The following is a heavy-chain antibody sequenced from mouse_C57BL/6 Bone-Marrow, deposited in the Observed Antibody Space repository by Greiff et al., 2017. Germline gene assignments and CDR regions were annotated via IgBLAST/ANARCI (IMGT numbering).Heavy chain of an antibody. J-gene: IGHJ2*01. CDR3: ATGCPDY. CDR1: GYTFTSYW. V-gene: IGHV1-69*01. D-gene: IGHD6-1*01. CDR2: IDPSDSYT. Sequence: QVQLQQPGAELVMPGASVKLSCKASGYTFTSYWMHWVKQRPGQGLEWIGEIDPSDSYTNYNQKFKGKSTLTVDKSSSTANMQLSSLTSEDSAVYYCATGCPDYWGQGTTLTVTA.